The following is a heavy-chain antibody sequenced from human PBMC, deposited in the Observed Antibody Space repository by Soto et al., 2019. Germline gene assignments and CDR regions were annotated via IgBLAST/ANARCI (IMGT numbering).Heavy chain of an antibody. CDR3: ATYTSLDY. CDR2: IYSGGST. CDR1: GFTVSNNY. J-gene: IGHJ4*02. V-gene: IGHV3-53*02. D-gene: IGHD2-2*02. Sequence: EVQLVETGGGLIQPGGSLRLSCAASGFTVSNNYMSWVRQAPGKGLEWVSLIYSGGSTFYADSVKGRFTISRDNSKNTLFLQMNSLRAENTAVYFCATYTSLDYWGQGTLVTVSS.